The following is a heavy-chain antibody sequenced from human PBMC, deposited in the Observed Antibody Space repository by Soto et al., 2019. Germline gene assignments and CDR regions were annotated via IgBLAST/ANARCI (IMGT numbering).Heavy chain of an antibody. J-gene: IGHJ6*02. CDR1: GGTFSSYA. V-gene: IGHV1-69*05. CDR3: ARHPVSGSYAYYYGMDV. Sequence: QVQLVQSGAEVKKPGSSVKVSCKASGGTFSSYAISWVRQAPGQGLEWMGGIIPIFGTAIYAQKFLGRVTITPDESKSTAYLELSSLRSEDTAVYYCARHPVSGSYAYYYGMDVWGQGTTVTVSS. D-gene: IGHD1-26*01. CDR2: IIPIFGTA.